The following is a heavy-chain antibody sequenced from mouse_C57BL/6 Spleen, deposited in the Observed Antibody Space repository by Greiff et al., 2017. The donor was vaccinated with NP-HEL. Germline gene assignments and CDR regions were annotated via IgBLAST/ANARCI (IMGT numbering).Heavy chain of an antibody. D-gene: IGHD1-1*01. CDR3: TRITTVVATDWYFEV. Sequence: VKLMESGAELVRPGASVTLSCKASGYTFTDYEMHWVKQTPVHGLEWIGAIDPETGGTAYNQKFKGKAILTADKSSSTAYMELRSLTSEDSAVYYGTRITTVVATDWYFEVWGTGTTVTVSS. CDR1: GYTFTDYE. CDR2: IDPETGGT. V-gene: IGHV1-15*01. J-gene: IGHJ1*03.